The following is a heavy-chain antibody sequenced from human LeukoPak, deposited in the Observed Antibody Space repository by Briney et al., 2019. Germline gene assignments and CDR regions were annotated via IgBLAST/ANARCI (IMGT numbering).Heavy chain of an antibody. CDR1: GFTFDDYS. Sequence: PGGSLRLSCVASGFTFDDYSMHWVRQVPGKGLEWVSSITWGSGRMDYADSVKGRFIISRDNGKKSLYLQMNSLRVDDTAVYYCVKGRYCSGGTCYWFDDWGQGTLVIVSS. J-gene: IGHJ4*02. D-gene: IGHD2-15*01. CDR2: ITWGSGRM. CDR3: VKGRYCSGGTCYWFDD. V-gene: IGHV3-9*01.